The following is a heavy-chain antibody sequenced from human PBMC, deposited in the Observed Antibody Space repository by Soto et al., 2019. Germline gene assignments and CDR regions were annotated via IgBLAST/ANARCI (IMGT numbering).Heavy chain of an antibody. D-gene: IGHD6-13*01. CDR3: ARDQEAGSFFPYYYGMDV. CDR2: ISSSGSTI. CDR1: GSPLSSYA. V-gene: IGHV3-48*03. J-gene: IGHJ6*02. Sequence: GGCLGFSCASSGSPLSSYALNWGRQAPGKGLEWVSYISSSGSTIYYADSVKGRFTISRDNAKNSLYLQMDSLRAEDTAVYYCARDQEAGSFFPYYYGMDVWGQGTTVTVSS.